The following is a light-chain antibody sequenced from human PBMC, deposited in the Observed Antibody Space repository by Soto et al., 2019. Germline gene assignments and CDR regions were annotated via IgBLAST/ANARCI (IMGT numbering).Light chain of an antibody. J-gene: IGKJ1*01. CDR3: QQYNNWPPGRT. CDR2: GAS. Sequence: EIVMTQSPATLSVSPGERATLSCRASQSVSSNLAWYQQKPGQAPRLLIYGASTRATGIPARFSGSGSGTEFTPTISSLQSEDFAVYYCQQYNNWPPGRTFGRGTKVEIK. CDR1: QSVSSN. V-gene: IGKV3-15*01.